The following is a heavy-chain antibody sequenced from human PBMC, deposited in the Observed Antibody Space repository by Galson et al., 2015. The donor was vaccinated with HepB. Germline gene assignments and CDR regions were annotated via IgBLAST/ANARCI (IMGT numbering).Heavy chain of an antibody. J-gene: IGHJ3*01. CDR2: ISTSGSTI. Sequence: SLRLSCAASGFTFSAYYMSWIRQAPGKGLEWVSYISTSGSTIYYPDSVKGRFTISRDNAKNSLYLQMNSLRAEDTAVYYCARDARYYDILTPDAFNVWGQGTMVTVSS. V-gene: IGHV3-11*01. CDR3: ARDARYYDILTPDAFNV. CDR1: GFTFSAYY. D-gene: IGHD3-9*01.